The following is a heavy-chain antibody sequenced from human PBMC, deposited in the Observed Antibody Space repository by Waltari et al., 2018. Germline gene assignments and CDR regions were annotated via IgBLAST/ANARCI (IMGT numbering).Heavy chain of an antibody. CDR3: ARSGTNYGDYIDY. Sequence: EVQLVESGGGLVKPGGSLRLSCAASGFTFSSYSMNWVRQAPGKGLEWVSSISSSSSYIYYADSVKGRFTISRDNAKNSLYLQMNSLRAEDTAVYYCARSGTNYGDYIDYWGQGTLVTVSS. V-gene: IGHV3-21*01. J-gene: IGHJ4*02. CDR1: GFTFSSYS. D-gene: IGHD4-17*01. CDR2: ISSSSSYI.